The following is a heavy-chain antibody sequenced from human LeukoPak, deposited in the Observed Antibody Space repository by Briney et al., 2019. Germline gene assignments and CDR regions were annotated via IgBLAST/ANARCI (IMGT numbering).Heavy chain of an antibody. Sequence: SVKVSCQASGGTFSSYAISWARQAPGQGLEWMGGIIPIFGTANYAQKFQGRVTITTDESTSTAYMELSSLRSEDTAVYYCARWRGASGSYYFDYWGQGTLVTVSS. CDR1: GGTFSSYA. V-gene: IGHV1-69*05. CDR2: IIPIFGTA. D-gene: IGHD1-26*01. CDR3: ARWRGASGSYYFDY. J-gene: IGHJ4*02.